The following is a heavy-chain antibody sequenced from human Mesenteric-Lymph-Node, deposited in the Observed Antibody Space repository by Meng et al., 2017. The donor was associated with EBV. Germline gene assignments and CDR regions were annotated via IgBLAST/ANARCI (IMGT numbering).Heavy chain of an antibody. D-gene: IGHD2-2*01. J-gene: IGHJ5*02. V-gene: IGHV4-34*01. CDR2: IHHSETT. Sequence: QVQLQQRGAGLLKPSXXXXLTXXVYGVSFSGYSWNWIRQAPGKGLEWIGKIHHSETTDYNPSLKDRVIISADTSKNQFSLKLTSVTAADTAVYYCARQGYCRTTTCSTWFDPWGQGTLVTVSS. CDR3: ARQGYCRTTTCSTWFDP. CDR1: GVSFSGYS.